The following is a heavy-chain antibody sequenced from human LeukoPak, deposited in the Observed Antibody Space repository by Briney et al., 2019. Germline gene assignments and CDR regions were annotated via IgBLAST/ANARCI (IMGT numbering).Heavy chain of an antibody. D-gene: IGHD1-26*01. J-gene: IGHJ4*02. CDR3: ARGYSGSYGRFDY. CDR2: INHSGST. Sequence: KPSETLSLTCAVYGGSFSGYYWSWIRQPPGKGLEWIGEINHSGSTNYNPSLKSRVTISVDTSKNQFSLKLSSVTAADTAVYYCARGYSGSYGRFDYWGQGTLVTVSS. CDR1: GGSFSGYY. V-gene: IGHV4-34*01.